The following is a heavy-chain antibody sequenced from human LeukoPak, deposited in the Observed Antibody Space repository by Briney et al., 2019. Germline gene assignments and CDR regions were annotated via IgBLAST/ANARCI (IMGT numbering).Heavy chain of an antibody. V-gene: IGHV3-23*01. Sequence: GGSLRLSCAASGFTFSSYAMNWVCQAPRKGLEWVAVISGSDGSTYYADSVKGRFTISRDNSKNTLYLQMDSLRAEDTVAYYCAKASHSSSWSPFDYWGQGTLVTVSS. CDR2: ISGSDGST. J-gene: IGHJ4*02. D-gene: IGHD6-13*01. CDR3: AKASHSSSWSPFDY. CDR1: GFTFSSYA.